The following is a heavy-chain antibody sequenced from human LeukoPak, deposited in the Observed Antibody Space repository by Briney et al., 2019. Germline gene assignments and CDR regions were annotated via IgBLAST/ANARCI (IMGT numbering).Heavy chain of an antibody. J-gene: IGHJ4*02. CDR1: GFTFSSYG. Sequence: PGGSLRLSCAASGFTFSSYGMSWVRQAPGKGLEWASAISGSGGSTYYADSVKGRFTISRDNSKNTLYLQMSSLRAEDTAVYYCAKMDSITMVRGVNWGVINWGQGTLVTVSS. V-gene: IGHV3-23*01. CDR2: ISGSGGST. D-gene: IGHD3-10*01. CDR3: AKMDSITMVRGVNWGVIN.